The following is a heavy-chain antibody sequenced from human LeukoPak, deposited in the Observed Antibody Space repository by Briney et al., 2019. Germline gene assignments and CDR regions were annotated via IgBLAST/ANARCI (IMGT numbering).Heavy chain of an antibody. CDR1: GFTFRSYD. Sequence: GGSLRLSCLGSGFTFRSYDMHWVRQAPGKGLEWVAFIQDEGISKSYGDSVKGRFAISRDNFKNTVYLEMTSLTTEDTALYYCAKARDSTNYYFDSWGQGTLVTVSS. CDR2: IQDEGISK. V-gene: IGHV3-30*02. D-gene: IGHD2/OR15-2a*01. CDR3: AKARDSTNYYFDS. J-gene: IGHJ4*02.